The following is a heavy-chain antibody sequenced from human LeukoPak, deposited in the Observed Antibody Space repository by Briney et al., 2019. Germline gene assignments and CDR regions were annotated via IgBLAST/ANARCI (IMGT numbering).Heavy chain of an antibody. V-gene: IGHV2-5*02. CDR1: VFSLSTSGVG. Sequence: GSGPTLVKPTQTLTLTFTFSVFSLSTSGVGGGCIQQPPGKALEGLSLIYWDDDKGYSPSLKSRLTITKDPYKNQVVLPMTNMAPVDTATYYCANRPSPYYYDSSGYRFDYWGQGTLVTVSS. D-gene: IGHD3-22*01. J-gene: IGHJ4*02. CDR2: IYWDDDK. CDR3: ANRPSPYYYDSSGYRFDY.